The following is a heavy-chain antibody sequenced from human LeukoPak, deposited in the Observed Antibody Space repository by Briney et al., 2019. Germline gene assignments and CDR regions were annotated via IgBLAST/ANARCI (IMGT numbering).Heavy chain of an antibody. J-gene: IGHJ4*02. Sequence: GGSLRLPCAASGFTFSSYGMHWVRQAPGKGLEWVAVISYDGSNKYYADSVKGRFTISRDNSKNTLYLQMNSLRAEDTAVYYCALRGGYWGQGTLVTVSS. CDR2: ISYDGSNK. CDR1: GFTFSSYG. V-gene: IGHV3-30*03. CDR3: ALRGGY. D-gene: IGHD3-10*01.